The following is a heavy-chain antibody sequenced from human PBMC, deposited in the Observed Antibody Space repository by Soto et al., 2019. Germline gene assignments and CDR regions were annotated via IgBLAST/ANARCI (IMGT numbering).Heavy chain of an antibody. CDR1: GYSFTSYW. J-gene: IGHJ4*02. V-gene: IGHV5-51*01. D-gene: IGHD2-2*02. CDR3: ATGGYCSSTSCYNFFDY. CDR2: IYPGDSDT. Sequence: GESLKISCKGSGYSFTSYWIGWVRQIPGKGLAWMGIIYPGDSDTRYSPSFQGQVTFSADKSIGTAYLQWSSLKASDTAMYYCATGGYCSSTSCYNFFDYWGQGTPVTSPQ.